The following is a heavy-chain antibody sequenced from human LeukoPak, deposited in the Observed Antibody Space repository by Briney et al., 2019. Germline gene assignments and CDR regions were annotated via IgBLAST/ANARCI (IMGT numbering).Heavy chain of an antibody. CDR2: VRSKANSYAT. J-gene: IGHJ6*02. Sequence: GGSLRLSCAASGFTFSASAMHWVRQAFGKGLEWVGHVRSKANSYATAYAASVKGRFTISRDDSKNTAYLQMNSLKTEDTAVYYCTRLDYGDLYYYGMDVWGQGTTVTVSS. CDR3: TRLDYGDLYYYGMDV. V-gene: IGHV3-73*01. CDR1: GFTFSASA. D-gene: IGHD4-17*01.